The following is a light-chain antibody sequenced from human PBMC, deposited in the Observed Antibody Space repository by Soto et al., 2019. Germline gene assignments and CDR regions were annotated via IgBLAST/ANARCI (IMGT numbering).Light chain of an antibody. V-gene: IGLV2-23*01. CDR3: AAWDDSLNGYV. J-gene: IGLJ1*01. CDR1: SSDVGSYNL. CDR2: EAF. Sequence: QSALTQPASVSGYPGQWITISCTGTSSDVGSYNLVSWYQQHPGTAPKLMIYEAFKRPSGVSNRFSGSKSGDTASLTISGLQAEDEADYYCAAWDDSLNGYVFGTGTKVTVL.